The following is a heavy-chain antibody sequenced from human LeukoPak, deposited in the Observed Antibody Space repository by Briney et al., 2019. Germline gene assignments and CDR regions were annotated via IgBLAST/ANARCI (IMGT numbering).Heavy chain of an antibody. CDR2: INPNSGGT. J-gene: IGHJ5*02. CDR1: GYTFTGYY. CDR3: ARSGRGSGWYNWFDP. D-gene: IGHD6-19*01. Sequence: ASVTVSCTASGYTFTGYYMHWVRQAPGQGLEWMGWINPNSGGTNYAQKFQGRVTMTRDMSISTAYMELSRLRSDDTAVYYCARSGRGSGWYNWFDPWGQGTLVTVSS. V-gene: IGHV1-2*02.